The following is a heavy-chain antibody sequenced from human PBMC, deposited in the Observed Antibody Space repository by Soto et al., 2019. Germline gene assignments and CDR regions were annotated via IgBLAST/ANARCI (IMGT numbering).Heavy chain of an antibody. Sequence: QVHLVQSGAEVKKPGASVKVSCKTSGYTFSAYYMHWVRQAPGQGLEWMGWINPKSGGTLYAQKFQGRVTMTRDTSISTDYMELSRLRSDDTAVYYCARGGTFAYYTSGYSVYWGQGTLVTVSS. CDR2: INPKSGGT. V-gene: IGHV1-2*02. CDR1: GYTFSAYY. J-gene: IGHJ4*02. D-gene: IGHD3-22*01. CDR3: ARGGTFAYYTSGYSVY.